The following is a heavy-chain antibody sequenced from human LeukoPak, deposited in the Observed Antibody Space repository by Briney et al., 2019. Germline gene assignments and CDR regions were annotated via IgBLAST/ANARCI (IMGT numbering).Heavy chain of an antibody. CDR1: GDSVSSNSAA. CDR2: TYYRSKWYN. CDR3: AREPFVVVIANNWFDP. J-gene: IGHJ5*02. D-gene: IGHD2-21*01. Sequence: SQTLSLTCAISGDSVSSNSAAWNWIRQSPSRGLEWLGRTYYRSKWYNDYAVSVKSRITINPDTSKNQFSLQLNSVTPEDTAVYYCAREPFVVVIANNWFDPWGQGTQVTVSS. V-gene: IGHV6-1*01.